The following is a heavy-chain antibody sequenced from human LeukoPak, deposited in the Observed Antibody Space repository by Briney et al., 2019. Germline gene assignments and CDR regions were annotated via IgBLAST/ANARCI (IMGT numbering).Heavy chain of an antibody. Sequence: SETLSLTCTVSGGSISSSSYYWGWIRQPPGKGLEWIGSIYYSGSTYYNPSLKSRVTISVDTSKNQFSLKLSSVTAADTAVYFCARVGSSLNLYYFDYWGQGILVTVSS. J-gene: IGHJ4*02. CDR3: ARVGSSLNLYYFDY. V-gene: IGHV4-39*07. D-gene: IGHD3-10*01. CDR1: GGSISSSSYY. CDR2: IYYSGST.